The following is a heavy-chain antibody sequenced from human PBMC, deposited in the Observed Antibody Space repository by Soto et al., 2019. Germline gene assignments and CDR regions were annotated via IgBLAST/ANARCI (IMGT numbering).Heavy chain of an antibody. CDR1: GGTFSSYA. J-gene: IGHJ5*02. CDR3: ARRGYYYDSSGYYWFDP. Sequence: ASVKVSCKASGGTFSSYAISWVRQAPGQGLEWMGGIIPIFGTANYAQKFQGRVTITADESTSTAYMELSSLRSEDTAVYYCARRGYYYDSSGYYWFDPWGQGTLVTVS. CDR2: IIPIFGTA. V-gene: IGHV1-69*13. D-gene: IGHD3-22*01.